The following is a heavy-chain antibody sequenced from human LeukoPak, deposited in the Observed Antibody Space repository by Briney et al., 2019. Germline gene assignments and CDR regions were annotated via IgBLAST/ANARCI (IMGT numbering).Heavy chain of an antibody. D-gene: IGHD6-13*01. Sequence: GGTLRLSCAVSGFISCVLSMNWVREAPGRGFAWVSSILVSRSTMKYTDSVKRGFTISRDNPKNSLHLHMRSLRAEDTAVYYCARVPYSSSTAGCYYWGQGTPVTVSS. CDR1: GFISCVLS. CDR3: ARVPYSSSTAGCYY. V-gene: IGHV3-48*01. J-gene: IGHJ4*02. CDR2: ILVSRSTM.